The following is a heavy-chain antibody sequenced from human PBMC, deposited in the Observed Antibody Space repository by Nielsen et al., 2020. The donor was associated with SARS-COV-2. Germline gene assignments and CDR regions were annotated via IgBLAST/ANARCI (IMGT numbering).Heavy chain of an antibody. J-gene: IGHJ6*02. Sequence: GESLKISCGASGFTISSSFMSWVRQAAGKGLDWVSVIYTDGSTSHADSVKGRFTISRDNSKNTLYPQMNSLRAEETAVYYCARDNWGRMDVWGQGTTVTVSS. D-gene: IGHD7-27*01. CDR3: ARDNWGRMDV. CDR2: IYTDGST. V-gene: IGHV3-66*01. CDR1: GFTISSSF.